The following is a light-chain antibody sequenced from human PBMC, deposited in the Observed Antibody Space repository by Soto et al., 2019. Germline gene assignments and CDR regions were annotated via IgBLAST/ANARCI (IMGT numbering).Light chain of an antibody. J-gene: IGKJ2*01. V-gene: IGKV1-39*01. Sequence: DIQMTQSASSLSASVGDRVTITCRASQSISSNLNWHQQKPGKAPKVLIYAASRLQRGVPSRFSGRGSLTDFTLPISSLQPEDFATYYCQQSYSIPYTFGQWTKLEIK. CDR2: AAS. CDR1: QSISSN. CDR3: QQSYSIPYT.